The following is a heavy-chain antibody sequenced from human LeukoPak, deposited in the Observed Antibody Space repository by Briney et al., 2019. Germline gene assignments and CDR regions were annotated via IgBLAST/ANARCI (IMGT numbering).Heavy chain of an antibody. CDR3: ARDFTGGSFDS. Sequence: SETLSLTCTVSGGSISSGGYYWSWIRQHPGKGLEWIGSIFSSASTSYNPSLKSRVIISVDTSRNQFSLKLTSVTAADTAVYYCARDFTGGSFDSWGQGTLVTVSS. D-gene: IGHD2-8*02. V-gene: IGHV4-31*03. CDR1: GGSISSGGYY. CDR2: IFSSAST. J-gene: IGHJ5*01.